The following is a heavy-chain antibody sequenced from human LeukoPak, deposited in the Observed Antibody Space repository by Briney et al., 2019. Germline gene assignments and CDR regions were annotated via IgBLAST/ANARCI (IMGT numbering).Heavy chain of an antibody. CDR1: GYTFTRYY. J-gene: IGHJ4*02. Sequence: GASVKVSCTASGYTFTRYYMHWVRQAPGQGLEWMGIINPSGGGTRYGQKFQGRVTMTRDTAMSTVYMELTSLRSEDTAVYYCACGAGGFDYWGQGTLVTVSS. D-gene: IGHD3-16*01. CDR3: ACGAGGFDY. V-gene: IGHV1-46*01. CDR2: INPSGGGT.